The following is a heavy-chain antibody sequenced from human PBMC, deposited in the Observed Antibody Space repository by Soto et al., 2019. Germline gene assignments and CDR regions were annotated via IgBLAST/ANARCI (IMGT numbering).Heavy chain of an antibody. CDR2: IIPIFGTA. J-gene: IGHJ2*01. D-gene: IGHD5-12*01. Sequence: QVQLVQSGAEVKKPGSSVTVSCKASGGTFSSYTISWVRQAPGQGLEWMGGIIPIFGTANYAQKFQGRVTXTADTSXXTAYMELSSLRSEDTAVYYCARGNHRWLQLWYFDLWGRGTLVTVSS. V-gene: IGHV1-69*14. CDR3: ARGNHRWLQLWYFDL. CDR1: GGTFSSYT.